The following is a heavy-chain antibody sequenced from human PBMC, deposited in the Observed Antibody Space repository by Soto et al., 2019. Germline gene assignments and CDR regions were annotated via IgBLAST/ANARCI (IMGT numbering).Heavy chain of an antibody. V-gene: IGHV4-59*08. J-gene: IGHJ6*02. CDR3: ARVTVVTPGGYYYGMDV. CDR2: IYYSGST. Sequence: PSETLSLTCTVSGGSISGYYWSWIRQPPGKGLEWIGYIYYSGSTNYNPSLKSRVTISVDTSKNQFSLKLSSVTAADTAVYYCARVTVVTPGGYYYGMDVWGQGTTVTSP. D-gene: IGHD2-15*01. CDR1: GGSISGYY.